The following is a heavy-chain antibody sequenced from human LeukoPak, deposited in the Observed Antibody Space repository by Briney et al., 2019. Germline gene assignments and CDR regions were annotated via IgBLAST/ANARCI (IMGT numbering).Heavy chain of an antibody. Sequence: PGGSLRLSCAASGFTFSSYWMNWARQAPGKGLEWVASINHNGNVNYYVDSVKGRFTISRDNAKNSLYLQMSDFRAEDRAVYFCSRGGGLDVWGEGATVTVSS. CDR3: SRGGGLDV. V-gene: IGHV3-7*04. CDR1: GFTFSSYW. J-gene: IGHJ6*04. CDR2: INHNGNVN.